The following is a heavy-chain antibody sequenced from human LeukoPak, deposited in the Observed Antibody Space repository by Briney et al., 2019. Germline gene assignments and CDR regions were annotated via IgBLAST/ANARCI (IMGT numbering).Heavy chain of an antibody. CDR3: AKEAQAFDY. CDR1: GFTFDDYA. CDR2: ISWNSGSI. V-gene: IGHV3-9*01. Sequence: PGGSLRLSCAASGFTFDDYAMHWVRQAPGKGQEWVSGISWNSGSIGYADSVKGRFTISRDNAKNSLYLQMNSLRAEDTALYYCAKEAQAFDYWGQGTLVTVSS. J-gene: IGHJ4*02.